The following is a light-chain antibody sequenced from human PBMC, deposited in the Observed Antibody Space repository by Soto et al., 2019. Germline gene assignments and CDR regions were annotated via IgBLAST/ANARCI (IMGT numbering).Light chain of an antibody. CDR3: QQYTAHVT. V-gene: IGKV1-5*03. CDR1: QSVDRW. Sequence: DIQMTQSPSTLSASVGDRVTITCRASQSVDRWLAWYQQRPGKAPKALIYKASNLESGVPSRLSGRGSGTEFNLTVTSLEPGDIATYSCQQYTAHVTFGQGTMVEMK. CDR2: KAS. J-gene: IGKJ1*01.